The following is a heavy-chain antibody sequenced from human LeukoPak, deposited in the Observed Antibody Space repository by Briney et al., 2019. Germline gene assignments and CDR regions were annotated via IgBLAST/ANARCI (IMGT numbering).Heavy chain of an antibody. CDR2: ISNSGGST. V-gene: IGHV3-23*01. CDR1: GITFSSYA. D-gene: IGHD6-6*01. J-gene: IGHJ6*02. Sequence: PGGSLRLSCAASGITFSSYAMSWVRQAPGKGLGWVSAISNSGGSTYYADSVKGRFTISRDNSKNTLYLQMNSLRAEDTAVYYCAKARPLNYNYYAMDVWGQGTTVTVSS. CDR3: AKARPLNYNYYAMDV.